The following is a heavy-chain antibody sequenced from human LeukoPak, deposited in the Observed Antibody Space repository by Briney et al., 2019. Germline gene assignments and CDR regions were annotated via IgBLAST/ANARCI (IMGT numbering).Heavy chain of an antibody. CDR1: GFTVSSNY. CDR3: ARGPPCYYDSSGYGDYFDY. J-gene: IGHJ4*02. V-gene: IGHV3-53*01. Sequence: GGSLRLSCAASGFTVSSNYVSWVRQAPGKGLEWVSVIYSGGSTYYADSVKGRFTISRDNSKNTLYLQMNSLRAEDTAVYYCARGPPCYYDSSGYGDYFDYWGQGTLVTVSS. CDR2: IYSGGST. D-gene: IGHD3-22*01.